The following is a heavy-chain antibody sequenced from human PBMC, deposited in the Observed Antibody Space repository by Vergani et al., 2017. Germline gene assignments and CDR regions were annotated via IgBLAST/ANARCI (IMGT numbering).Heavy chain of an antibody. V-gene: IGHV3-15*07. Sequence: VQLVESGGGLVQPGGSLRLSCAASGFTFSGSYMTWGRQAPGKGVEWVSRIQFRFNGDATDYAGPVKGRFTISRDGSKETLYLQMNSLKIEDTGVYYCTTYNMGESIHWGRGTLVTVSS. CDR3: TTYNMGESIH. J-gene: IGHJ4*02. CDR1: GFTFSGSY. CDR2: IQFRFNGDAT. D-gene: IGHD1-26*01.